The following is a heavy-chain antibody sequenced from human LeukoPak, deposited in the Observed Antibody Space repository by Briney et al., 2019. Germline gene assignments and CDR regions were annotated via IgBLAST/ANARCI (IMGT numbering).Heavy chain of an antibody. Sequence: SETLSLTCTVSGGSISSDYWSWIRQPPGKGLEWIGYIYYSGSANYNPSLKSRVTISVDTSKNEFSLKLSSVTAADRAVYYCARHGSGDSSGFYLWEYWGQGTLVTVSS. V-gene: IGHV4-59*08. CDR2: IYYSGSA. D-gene: IGHD3-22*01. CDR1: GGSISSDY. CDR3: ARHGSGDSSGFYLWEY. J-gene: IGHJ4*02.